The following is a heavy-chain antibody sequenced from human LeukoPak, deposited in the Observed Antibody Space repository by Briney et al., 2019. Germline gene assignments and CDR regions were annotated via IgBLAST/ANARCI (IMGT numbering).Heavy chain of an antibody. CDR3: ARHPSGYVDY. CDR2: IYYSGNT. Sequence: SETLSXTCTVSGDPISNYNYHWGWIRQPPGKGLEWIGTIYYSGNTYYNPSLKSRVTMSVDTSKNQCSLRLSSVTATDTAVYYCARHPSGYVDYWGQGTLVTVSS. V-gene: IGHV4-39*01. CDR1: GDPISNYNYH. D-gene: IGHD3-3*01. J-gene: IGHJ4*02.